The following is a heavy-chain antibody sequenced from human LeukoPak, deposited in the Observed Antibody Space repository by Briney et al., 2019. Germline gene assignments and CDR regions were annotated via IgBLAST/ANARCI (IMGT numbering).Heavy chain of an antibody. D-gene: IGHD2-21*02. CDR2: IYYSGST. J-gene: IGHJ5*02. Sequence: SETLSLTCTVSGGSISSSGYYWGWIRQPPGKGLEWIGTIYYSGSTYYNPSLKSRVTMSVDTSKNQFSLKLSSVTAADTAVYYCARRVTSNWFDPWGQGTLVTVSS. CDR1: GGSISSSGYY. V-gene: IGHV4-39*01. CDR3: ARRVTSNWFDP.